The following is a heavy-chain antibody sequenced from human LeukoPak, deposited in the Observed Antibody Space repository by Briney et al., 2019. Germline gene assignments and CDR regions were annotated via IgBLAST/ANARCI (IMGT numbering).Heavy chain of an antibody. J-gene: IGHJ4*02. CDR2: MNPNSGNT. CDR3: ARGKHRPPYSSGCLGY. V-gene: IGHV1-8*01. Sequence: ASVKVSCKASGYTFTSYDTNWVRQATGQGLEWMGWMNPNSGNTGYAQKFQGRVTMTRNTSISTAYMELSSLRSEDTAVYYCARGKHRPPYSSGCLGYWGQGTLVTVSS. D-gene: IGHD6-19*01. CDR1: GYTFTSYD.